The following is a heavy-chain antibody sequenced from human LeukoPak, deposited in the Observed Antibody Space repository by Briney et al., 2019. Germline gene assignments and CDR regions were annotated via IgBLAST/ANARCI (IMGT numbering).Heavy chain of an antibody. CDR2: ISGSGGNT. J-gene: IGHJ4*02. Sequence: GGSLRLSCAASGFTFSSYVMSWVRQAPGKGLEWVSTISGSGGNTYYADSVKGRFTISRDNSKNTLYLQMNSLRAEDTAIYYCVTWYGSWNSYYDNWGQGTLVTVSS. V-gene: IGHV3-23*01. CDR3: VTWYGSWNSYYDN. D-gene: IGHD3-10*01. CDR1: GFTFSSYV.